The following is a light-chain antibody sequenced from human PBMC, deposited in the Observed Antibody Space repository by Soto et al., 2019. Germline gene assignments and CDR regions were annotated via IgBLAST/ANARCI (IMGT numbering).Light chain of an antibody. J-gene: IGKJ2*01. CDR3: QQYYSTPYT. CDR2: WAS. CDR1: QSVLFTSNNKNY. Sequence: DIVMTQSPDSLALSLGERATINCKSSQSVLFTSNNKNYLAWYQQKPGQPPKLLIYWASTRESGVPDRFSGSGSGTDFTLTISSLQAKDVAVYFCQQYYSTPYTFGQGTKLEIK. V-gene: IGKV4-1*01.